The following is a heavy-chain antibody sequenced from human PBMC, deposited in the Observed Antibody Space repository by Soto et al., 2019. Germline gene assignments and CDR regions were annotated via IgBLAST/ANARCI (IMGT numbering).Heavy chain of an antibody. CDR2: IYYSGST. CDR3: ASIVGATNYYGMDV. J-gene: IGHJ6*02. Sequence: QLLESGPGLVKPSETRSLTCTVSGGSISSSSYYWGWIRQPPGKGLEWIGSIYYSGSTYYNPSLKSRVTISVDTSKNQFSLKLSSVTAADTAVYYCASIVGATNYYGMDVWGQGTTVTVSS. V-gene: IGHV4-39*01. D-gene: IGHD1-26*01. CDR1: GGSISSSSYY.